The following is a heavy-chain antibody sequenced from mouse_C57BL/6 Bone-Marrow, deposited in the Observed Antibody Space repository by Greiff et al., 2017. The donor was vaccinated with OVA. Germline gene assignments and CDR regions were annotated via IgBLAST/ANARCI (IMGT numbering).Heavy chain of an antibody. CDR1: GYTFTSYN. CDR2: IYPGNGDT. V-gene: IGHV1-12*01. Sequence: QVQLKESGAELVRPGASVKMSCKASGYTFTSYNMHWVKQTPRQGLEWIGAIYPGNGDTSYNQKFKGKATLTVDKSSSTAYMQLSSLTSEDSAVYFCARSHYYGSPWYFDVWGTGTTVTVSS. J-gene: IGHJ1*03. D-gene: IGHD1-1*01. CDR3: ARSHYYGSPWYFDV.